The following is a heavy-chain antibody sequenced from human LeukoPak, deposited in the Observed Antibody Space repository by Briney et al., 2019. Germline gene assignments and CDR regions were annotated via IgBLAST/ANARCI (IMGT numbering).Heavy chain of an antibody. J-gene: IGHJ4*02. D-gene: IGHD6-6*01. CDR2: IYSGGST. Sequence: GGSLRLSCAASGFTVSSNYMSWVRQAPGKGLEWVSVIYSGGSTYYADSVKGRFTISRDNSKNTLYLQMNSLRAEDTAVYYCAIPVWGSSSGGFDYWGQGTLVTVSS. V-gene: IGHV3-53*01. CDR1: GFTVSSNY. CDR3: AIPVWGSSSGGFDY.